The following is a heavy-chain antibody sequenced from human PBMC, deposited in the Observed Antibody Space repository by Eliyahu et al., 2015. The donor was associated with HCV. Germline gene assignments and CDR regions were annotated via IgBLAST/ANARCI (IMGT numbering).Heavy chain of an antibody. J-gene: IGHJ4*02. Sequence: QITLRESDATLVKPTQTLTLTCTVSGISIKTPGVVVAWIRQPPGKALEWLALIHWDDGKRFSPSLKKRLAITGDTSKNQVVLTLTDVAPVDTGTYYCVHSQAHYTGRYFDPRPVFANWGQGTLVSVSS. CDR3: VHSQAHYTGRYFDPRPVFAN. D-gene: IGHD2-8*02. CDR1: GISIKTPGVV. CDR2: IHWDDGK. V-gene: IGHV2-5*02.